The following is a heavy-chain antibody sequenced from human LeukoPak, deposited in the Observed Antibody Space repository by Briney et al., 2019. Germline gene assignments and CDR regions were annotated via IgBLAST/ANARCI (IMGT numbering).Heavy chain of an antibody. Sequence: GGSLRLSCAASGFTFISYAMSWVRQAPGKGLEWVAVISYDGSNKYYADSVKGRFTISRDNSKNTLYLQMNSLRAEDTAVYYCATHHYDSSGYYSPDYWGQGTLVTVSS. V-gene: IGHV3-30-3*01. CDR3: ATHHYDSSGYYSPDY. D-gene: IGHD3-22*01. CDR2: ISYDGSNK. CDR1: GFTFISYA. J-gene: IGHJ4*02.